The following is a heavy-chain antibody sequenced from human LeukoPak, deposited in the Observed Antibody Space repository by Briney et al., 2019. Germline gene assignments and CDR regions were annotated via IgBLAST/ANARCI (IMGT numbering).Heavy chain of an antibody. CDR2: IYSGGST. J-gene: IGHJ4*02. D-gene: IGHD4-23*01. Sequence: GGSLRLSCAATGFTVSSNYMSWVRQAPGKGLEWVSVIYSGGSTYYADSVKGRFTISRDNSKNTLYLQMNSLRAEDTAVYYCARVIRGGNSLDYWGQGTLVTVSS. CDR3: ARVIRGGNSLDY. CDR1: GFTVSSNY. V-gene: IGHV3-66*01.